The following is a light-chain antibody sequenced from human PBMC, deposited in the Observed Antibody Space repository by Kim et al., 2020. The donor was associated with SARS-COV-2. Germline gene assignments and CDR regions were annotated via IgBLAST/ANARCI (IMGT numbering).Light chain of an antibody. CDR1: QGISNY. CDR2: GAS. V-gene: IGKV1-27*01. Sequence: DIQMTQSPSSLSASVGDRVTITCRASQGISNYLAWYQQKSAKVPKLLIYGASTLQSGVPSRFSGSGSGTDFTLTISSLQAEDVATYYCQKYNSAPFTFGQGTRLEIK. CDR3: QKYNSAPFT. J-gene: IGKJ5*01.